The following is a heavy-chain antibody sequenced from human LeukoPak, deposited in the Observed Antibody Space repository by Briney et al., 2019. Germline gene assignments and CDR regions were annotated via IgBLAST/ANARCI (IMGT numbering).Heavy chain of an antibody. CDR3: ARLLRNIAAAVYYFDY. CDR2: IYPGDSDT. J-gene: IGHJ4*02. D-gene: IGHD6-13*01. CDR1: GYSFTSYW. V-gene: IGHV5-51*01. Sequence: GESLKISCKGSGYSFTSYWIGWVRQMPGKGLEWMGIIYPGDSDTRYSPSFQGQVTISADKSISTAYLQWSSLKASDTAMYYCARLLRNIAAAVYYFDYWGQGTLVTVSS.